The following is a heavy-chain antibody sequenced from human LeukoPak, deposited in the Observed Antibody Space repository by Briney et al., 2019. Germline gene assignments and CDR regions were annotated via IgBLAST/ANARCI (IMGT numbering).Heavy chain of an antibody. Sequence: SGGSLRLSCAASGFTFSSYAMHWVRQAPGKGLEWVAVISYDGSNKYYADSVKGRFTISRDNSKNTLYLQMNSLRAEDTAVYYCASPLYDSSGYYGWFDPWGQGTLVTVSS. D-gene: IGHD3-22*01. CDR2: ISYDGSNK. CDR1: GFTFSSYA. CDR3: ASPLYDSSGYYGWFDP. J-gene: IGHJ5*02. V-gene: IGHV3-30-3*01.